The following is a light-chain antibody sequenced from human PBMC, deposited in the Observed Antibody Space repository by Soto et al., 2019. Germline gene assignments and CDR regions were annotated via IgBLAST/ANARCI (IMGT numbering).Light chain of an antibody. J-gene: IGKJ4*01. CDR1: QSLSSNF. CDR3: QQYNNSPPLT. CDR2: GAS. V-gene: IGKV3-20*01. Sequence: EIVLTQSPGTLSLSPGERATLSCRASQSLSSNFLAWYQHKPGQAPRLLIYGASSRATGIPDRFSASGSGTDFTLTISRLEPEDFAVYYCQQYNNSPPLTFGGGTKVEIK.